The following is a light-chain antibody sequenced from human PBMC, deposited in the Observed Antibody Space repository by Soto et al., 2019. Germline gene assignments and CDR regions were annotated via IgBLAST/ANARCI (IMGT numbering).Light chain of an antibody. CDR2: GAS. CDR3: LQHNSYPRT. CDR1: QSVRSSY. J-gene: IGKJ1*01. Sequence: EIVLTQSPVSLSFSPGERATLSCRASQSVRSSYLAWYQQKPGQAPRLLIYGASNRATGIPDRFSGSGSGTDFTLTISRLEPEDFATYYCLQHNSYPRTFGQGTKVDIK. V-gene: IGKV3-20*01.